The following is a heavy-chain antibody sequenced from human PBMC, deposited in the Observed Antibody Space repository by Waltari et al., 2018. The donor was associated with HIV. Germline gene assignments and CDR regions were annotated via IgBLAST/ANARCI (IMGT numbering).Heavy chain of an antibody. J-gene: IGHJ3*02. Sequence: QVQLLQSGAEVKKTGASVKVSRKASGYTFTAYYIHWVRQAPGQGLEWMGWVYPNTGDTNYAQKFQGRVTMARDASIRTVSMELSRLRSDDTAVYYCVRQMTFYDAFDIWGQGTLVTVSA. CDR3: VRQMTFYDAFDI. CDR2: VYPNTGDT. CDR1: GYTFTAYY. V-gene: IGHV1-2*02.